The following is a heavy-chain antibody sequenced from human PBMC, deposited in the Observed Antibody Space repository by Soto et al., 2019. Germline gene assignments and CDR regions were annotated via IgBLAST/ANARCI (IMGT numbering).Heavy chain of an antibody. CDR3: ARVTKVGGFDI. CDR2: TYYRSKWYN. V-gene: IGHV6-1*01. CDR1: GDSVSSTSAA. D-gene: IGHD2-15*01. Sequence: SQTLSLSSAISGDSVSSTSAAWNWVRQCPSRGLEWLGRTYYRSKWYNDYAVSVKSRISINPDTPENQFFLQLSSVIPEVTAVYYCARVTKVGGFDIWGQGTMVTGSS. J-gene: IGHJ3*02.